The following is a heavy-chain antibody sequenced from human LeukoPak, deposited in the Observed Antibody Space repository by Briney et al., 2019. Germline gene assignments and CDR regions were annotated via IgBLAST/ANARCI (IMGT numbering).Heavy chain of an antibody. V-gene: IGHV4-39*07. Sequence: PSETLSLTCTVSGGSISSSSYYWGWIRQPPGKGLEWIGSIYYSGSTYYNPSLKSRVTISVDTSKNQFSLKLSSVTAADTAVYYCARRGRRAAQGYFDYWGQGTLVTVSS. CDR2: IYYSGST. CDR1: GGSISSSSYY. CDR3: ARRGRRAAQGYFDY. J-gene: IGHJ4*02. D-gene: IGHD3-16*01.